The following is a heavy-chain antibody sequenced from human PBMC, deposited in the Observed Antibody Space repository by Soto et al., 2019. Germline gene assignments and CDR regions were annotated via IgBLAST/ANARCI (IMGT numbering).Heavy chain of an antibody. D-gene: IGHD6-13*01. CDR1: GFTFSSYG. J-gene: IGHJ6*02. Sequence: PVGSLRLSCAASGFTFSSYGMHWVRQAPGKGLEWVAVISYDGSNKYYADSVKGRFTISRDNSKNTLYLQMNSLRAEDTAVYYCAKDVIAAAGIPYYYGMDVWGQGTTVTVSS. CDR3: AKDVIAAAGIPYYYGMDV. V-gene: IGHV3-30*18. CDR2: ISYDGSNK.